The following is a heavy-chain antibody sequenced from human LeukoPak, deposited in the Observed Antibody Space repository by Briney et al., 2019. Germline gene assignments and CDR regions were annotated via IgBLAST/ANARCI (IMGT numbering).Heavy chain of an antibody. CDR1: GGSISSSSYY. CDR2: IYYSGST. Sequence: PSETLSLTCTVSGGSISSSSYYWGWIRQPPGKGPEWIGSIYYSGSTYYNPSLKSRVTISVDTSKNQFSLKLSSVTAADTAVYYCASRRRFSYYFDYWGQGTLVTVSS. J-gene: IGHJ4*02. CDR3: ASRRRFSYYFDY. D-gene: IGHD3-3*01. V-gene: IGHV4-39*01.